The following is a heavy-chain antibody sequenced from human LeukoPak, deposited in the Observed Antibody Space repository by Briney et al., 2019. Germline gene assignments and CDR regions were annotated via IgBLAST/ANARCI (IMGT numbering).Heavy chain of an antibody. CDR3: ATHIVVVPAARQFDY. D-gene: IGHD2-2*01. Sequence: ASVKVSCKVSGYTLTVLSMHWVRQAPGKGLEWMGGFDPEDGETIYAQKFQGRVTMTEDTSTDTAYMELSSLRSEDTAVYYCATHIVVVPAARQFDYWGQGTLVTVSS. CDR2: FDPEDGET. V-gene: IGHV1-24*01. CDR1: GYTLTVLS. J-gene: IGHJ4*02.